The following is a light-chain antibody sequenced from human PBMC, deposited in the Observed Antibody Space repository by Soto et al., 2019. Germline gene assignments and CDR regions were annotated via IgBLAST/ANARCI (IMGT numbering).Light chain of an antibody. CDR2: GAS. Sequence: DIQMTQSPSSLSASVGDRVTITCRASHGINNFVAWYQQKPGKVPKLLIYGASTLQSGVPSRFSGRGSGTDFTLTISSLQPEDVATYYCQKLTSAPPWTFGQGTKVEIK. CDR3: QKLTSAPPWT. V-gene: IGKV1-27*01. J-gene: IGKJ1*01. CDR1: HGINNF.